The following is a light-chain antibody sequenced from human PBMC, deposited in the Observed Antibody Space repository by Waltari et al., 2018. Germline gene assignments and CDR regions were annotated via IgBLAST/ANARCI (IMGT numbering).Light chain of an antibody. Sequence: QSALTQPPSASGSPGQTVTIPCAGTSSDVGTSDYVSWYQKHPGQAPQLLIYHVTKRPSGVPDRFSGSKSGNTASLTVSGLQAEDEADYYCSSNAGINNFVFGGGTKLTV. CDR2: HVT. V-gene: IGLV2-8*01. CDR1: SSDVGTSDY. J-gene: IGLJ2*01. CDR3: SSNAGINNFV.